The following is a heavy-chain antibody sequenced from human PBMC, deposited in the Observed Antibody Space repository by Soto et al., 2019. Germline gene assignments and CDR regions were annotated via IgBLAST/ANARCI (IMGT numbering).Heavy chain of an antibody. D-gene: IGHD3-3*01. CDR1: GFTFSGSA. CDR3: ARGVYDFWSGHPKGLDY. V-gene: IGHV3-73*01. CDR2: IRSKANSYAT. Sequence: GGSLRLSCAVSGFTFSGSAMHWVRQASGKGLEWVGRIRSKANSYATAYAVSVKGRFTISRDDSRNTAYLQMNSLKTEDTAVYYCARGVYDFWSGHPKGLDYWGQGTVVTVSS. J-gene: IGHJ4*02.